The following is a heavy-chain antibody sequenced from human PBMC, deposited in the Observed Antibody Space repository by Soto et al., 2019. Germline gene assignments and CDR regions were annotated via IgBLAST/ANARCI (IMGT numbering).Heavy chain of an antibody. CDR1: GGSISSYY. J-gene: IGHJ4*02. D-gene: IGHD6-19*01. V-gene: IGHV4-59*08. Sequence: PSETLSLTCTVSGGSISSYYWSWIRQPPGKGLEWIGYIYYSGSTNYNPSLKSRVTISVDTSKNQFSLKLSSVTAADTAVYYCETHAEPYSSGCYFDYWGQGPLVTVSS. CDR2: IYYSGST. CDR3: ETHAEPYSSGCYFDY.